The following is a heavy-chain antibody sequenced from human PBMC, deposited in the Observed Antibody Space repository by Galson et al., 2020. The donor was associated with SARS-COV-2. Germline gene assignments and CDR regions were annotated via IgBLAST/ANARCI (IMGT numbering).Heavy chain of an antibody. CDR1: GFSFSDFY. CDR2: ISSSGSTM. D-gene: IGHD3-22*01. V-gene: IGHV3-11*01. Sequence: TGGSLRLSCAASGFSFSDFYMSWLRQAPGKGLEWVSYISSSGSTMYYADSVKGRFTISRDNAKNSLYLQMNSLRDEDTAVYYCAREYYDSSGYPSKNWFDPWGQGTLVTISS. J-gene: IGHJ5*02. CDR3: AREYYDSSGYPSKNWFDP.